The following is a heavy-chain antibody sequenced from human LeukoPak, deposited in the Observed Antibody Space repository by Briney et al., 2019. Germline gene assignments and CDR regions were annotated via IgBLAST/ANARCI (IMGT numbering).Heavy chain of an antibody. CDR2: IYKQGRGD. CDR3: ARDLVYYATDC. D-gene: IGHD2-2*01. V-gene: IGHV3-7*01. J-gene: IGHJ4*02. Sequence: PGGSLRLSCAASGFSLSSYWMSWVRQAPGKGLEGVANIYKQGRGDHYVDSVKSRFTISRDSAKNSLYLQMSGLRVDDTALYYCARDLVYYATDCWGQGTLVTVSS. CDR1: GFSLSSYW.